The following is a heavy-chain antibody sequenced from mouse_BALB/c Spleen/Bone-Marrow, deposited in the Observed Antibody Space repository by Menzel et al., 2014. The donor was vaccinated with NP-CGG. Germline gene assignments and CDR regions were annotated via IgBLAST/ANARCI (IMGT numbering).Heavy chain of an antibody. CDR3: AREGYYYGRSTYYAMDY. CDR2: IYPGDGDT. J-gene: IGHJ4*01. D-gene: IGHD1-1*01. V-gene: IGHV1-87*01. Sequence: QVQLKQSGAELARPGASVKLSCKASGYTFTSYWMQWVKQRPGQGLEWIGAIYPGDGDTRYTQKFKGKATLTADKSSSTAYMQLSSLASEDSAVYYCAREGYYYGRSTYYAMDYCGQGASVTVSS. CDR1: GYTFTSYW.